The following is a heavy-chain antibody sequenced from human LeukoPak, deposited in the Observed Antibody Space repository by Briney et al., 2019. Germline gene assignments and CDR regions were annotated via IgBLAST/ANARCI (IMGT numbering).Heavy chain of an antibody. CDR2: IYPGDSDT. CDR1: GYSLSSYW. J-gene: IGHJ4*02. CDR3: ARQDGTAKYFFDY. D-gene: IGHD2-21*02. V-gene: IGHV5-51*01. Sequence: GESLKISCKGSGYSLSSYWIAWVRQMPGKGLEWMGVIYPGDSDTRYSPSFQGQVTISADRSISTAYLQWSGLKASDTAMYYCARQDGTAKYFFDYWGQGTLVTVSS.